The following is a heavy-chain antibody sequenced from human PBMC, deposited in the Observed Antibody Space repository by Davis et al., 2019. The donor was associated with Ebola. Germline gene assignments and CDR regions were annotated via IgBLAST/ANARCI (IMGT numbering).Heavy chain of an antibody. D-gene: IGHD6-13*01. CDR3: ARVLIAAAVPDY. CDR1: GFTFSSYS. J-gene: IGHJ4*02. CDR2: ISSSSTYI. Sequence: PGKSLKISCAASGFTFSSYSMNWVRQAPGKGLEWVSSISSSSTYIHYADSVKGRFTISRDNAKNSLYLQMNSLRAEDTAVYYCARVLIAAAVPDYWGQGTLVTVSS. V-gene: IGHV3-21*01.